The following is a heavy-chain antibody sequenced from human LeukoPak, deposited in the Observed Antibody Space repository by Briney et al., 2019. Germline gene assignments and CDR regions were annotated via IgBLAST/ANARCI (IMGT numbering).Heavy chain of an antibody. D-gene: IGHD4-17*01. J-gene: IGHJ5*02. CDR2: IKQDGSEK. CDR3: ARHDYGDYFGFDP. Sequence: GGSLRLSCAASGFTFSSYSMSWVRQAPGKGLEWVANIKQDGSEKYYVDSVKGRFTISRDNAKNSLYLQMNSLRAEDTAVYYCARHDYGDYFGFDPWGQGTLVTVSS. CDR1: GFTFSSYS. V-gene: IGHV3-7*01.